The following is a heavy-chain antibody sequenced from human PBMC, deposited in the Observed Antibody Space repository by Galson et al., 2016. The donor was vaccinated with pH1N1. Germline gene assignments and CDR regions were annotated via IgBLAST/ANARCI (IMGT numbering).Heavy chain of an antibody. CDR1: GDSITSSYYY. V-gene: IGHV4-39*01. CDR3: ARHVPYDSSRYKVSFDP. CDR2: IYYSGST. J-gene: IGHJ5*02. D-gene: IGHD6-13*01. Sequence: SETLSLTCTVSGDSITSSYYYWGWIRQPPGKGLAWIGTIYYSGSTDYNPSLKGRVTISVDTSKNQFSLKVTTVTAADPAVSYCARHVPYDSSRYKVSFDPWGQGTLVTVSS.